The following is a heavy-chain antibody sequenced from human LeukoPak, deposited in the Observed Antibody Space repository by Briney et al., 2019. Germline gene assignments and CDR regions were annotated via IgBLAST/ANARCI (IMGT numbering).Heavy chain of an antibody. Sequence: GASVKVSCKASGYTFVNFGLIWVRQAPGQGLEWMGWISGYNGNTKYVQKFQGRVTMTRNTSISTAYMELSSLRSEDTAVYYCARGLLDSSGYYNHYIDYWGQGTLVTVSS. D-gene: IGHD3-22*01. CDR2: ISGYNGNT. J-gene: IGHJ4*02. CDR1: GYTFVNFG. V-gene: IGHV1-18*01. CDR3: ARGLLDSSGYYNHYIDY.